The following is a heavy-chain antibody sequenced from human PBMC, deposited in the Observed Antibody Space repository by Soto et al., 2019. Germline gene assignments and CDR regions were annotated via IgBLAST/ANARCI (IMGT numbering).Heavy chain of an antibody. J-gene: IGHJ5*02. Sequence: QVQLVESGGGVVQPGRSLRLSCAASGFTFSSYGMHWVRQAPGKGLEWVAVISYDGSNKYYADSVKGRFTISRDNSKNTLYLQMNSLRAEDTAVYYCAKDWTVTTSRRFDPWGQGTLVTVSS. CDR1: GFTFSSYG. CDR2: ISYDGSNK. D-gene: IGHD4-17*01. V-gene: IGHV3-30*18. CDR3: AKDWTVTTSRRFDP.